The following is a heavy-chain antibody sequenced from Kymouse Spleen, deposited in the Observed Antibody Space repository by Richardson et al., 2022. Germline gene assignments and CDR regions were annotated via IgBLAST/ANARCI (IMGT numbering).Heavy chain of an antibody. CDR3: ARELFL*L. CDR1: GGSFSGYY. CDR2: INHSGST. V-gene: IGHV4-34*01. J-gene: IGHJ4*02. Sequence: QVQLQQWGAGLLKPSETLSLTCAVYGGSFSGYYWSWIRQPPGKGLEWIGEINHSGSTNYNPSLKSRVTISVDTSKNQFSLKLSSVTAADTAVYYCARELFL*LLGPGNPGHRLL. D-gene: IGHD1-1*01,IGHD1-20*01,IGHD1-7*01.